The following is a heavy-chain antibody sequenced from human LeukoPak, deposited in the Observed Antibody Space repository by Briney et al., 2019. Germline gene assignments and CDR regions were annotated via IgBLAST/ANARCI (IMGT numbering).Heavy chain of an antibody. CDR2: MNPNSGNA. V-gene: IGHV1-8*03. J-gene: IGHJ4*02. CDR1: GYTFTSYD. Sequence: ASVKVSCKASGYTFTSYDINWVRQAPGQGLEWMGWMNPNSGNAGYAQKFQGRVTITRNTSISTAYMELSSLRSEDTAVYYCARGGRSYYYDSSGYPGGDYWGQGTLVTVSS. CDR3: ARGGRSYYYDSSGYPGGDY. D-gene: IGHD3-22*01.